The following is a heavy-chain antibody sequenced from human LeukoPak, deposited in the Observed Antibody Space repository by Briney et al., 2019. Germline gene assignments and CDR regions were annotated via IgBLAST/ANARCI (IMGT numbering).Heavy chain of an antibody. V-gene: IGHV3-21*01. D-gene: IGHD7-27*01. CDR3: ARDAAGDPPGIDY. Sequence: GGSLRLSCAASGFTFSSYSMNWVRQAPGKGLEWVSSISNSSSYIYYADSVKGRFTISRDNAKSSLYLQMNSLRAEDTAVYYCARDAAGDPPGIDYWGQGTLVTVSS. J-gene: IGHJ4*02. CDR1: GFTFSSYS. CDR2: ISNSSSYI.